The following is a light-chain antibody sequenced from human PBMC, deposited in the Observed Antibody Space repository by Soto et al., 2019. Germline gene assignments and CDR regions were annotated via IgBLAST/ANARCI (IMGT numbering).Light chain of an antibody. J-gene: IGLJ2*01. CDR3: CSYTGSYTFVI. CDR1: NSDVGTYNY. CDR2: EVS. V-gene: IGLV2-8*01. Sequence: QSALAQPPSASGSPGQSVTITCTGTNSDVGTYNYVSWYQHHPGKAPKFMIYEVSKRPLGVPDRFSGSKSGNTASLTVSGLQAEDEADYFCCSYTGSYTFVIFGGGTKLTVL.